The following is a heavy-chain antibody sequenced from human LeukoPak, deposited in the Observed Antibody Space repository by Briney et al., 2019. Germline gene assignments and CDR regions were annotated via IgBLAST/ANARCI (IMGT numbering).Heavy chain of an antibody. CDR1: GFTFSSYA. Sequence: PGGSLRLSCAASGFTFSSYAMSWVRQAPGKGLEWVSAISGSGGSTYYADSVKGRFTISRDNSKNTLYLQMNSLRAEDTAVYYCAKDKLSGSTWYYPGWFDPWGQGTLVTVSS. V-gene: IGHV3-23*01. CDR3: AKDKLSGSTWYYPGWFDP. D-gene: IGHD6-13*01. J-gene: IGHJ5*02. CDR2: ISGSGGST.